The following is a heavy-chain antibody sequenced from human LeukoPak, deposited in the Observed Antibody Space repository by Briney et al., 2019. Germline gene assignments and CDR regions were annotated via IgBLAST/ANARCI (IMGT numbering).Heavy chain of an antibody. Sequence: PGGSLRLSCAASGFTFNTYEMYWVRQTPGKGPVYVSGINATGSFKSYADSVKGRFTISRDNARNTMFLQMSSLRVEDTAVYYCAFLISLHCRGITCSDFWGQGTLVTVSS. J-gene: IGHJ4*02. CDR2: INATGSFK. V-gene: IGHV3-74*01. CDR1: GFTFNTYE. D-gene: IGHD2-15*01. CDR3: AFLISLHCRGITCSDF.